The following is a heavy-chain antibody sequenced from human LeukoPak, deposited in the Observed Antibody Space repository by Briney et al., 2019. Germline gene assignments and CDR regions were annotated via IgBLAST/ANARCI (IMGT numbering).Heavy chain of an antibody. D-gene: IGHD6-13*01. CDR3: AKAASSSWPSYYYGMDV. J-gene: IGHJ6*02. Sequence: GGSLRLSCAASGLTFSSYAMNWVRQASGKGLGWVSGINENGRKTYYADSVKGRFSISRDNSKNTLYLQMSSLRVDDTAVYYCAKAASSSWPSYYYGMDVWGQGTTVTVSS. CDR1: GLTFSSYA. CDR2: INENGRKT. V-gene: IGHV3-23*01.